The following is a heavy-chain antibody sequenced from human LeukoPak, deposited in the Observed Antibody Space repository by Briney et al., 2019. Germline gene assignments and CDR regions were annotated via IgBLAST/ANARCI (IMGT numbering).Heavy chain of an antibody. Sequence: ASVKVSCKASEYTFTGYYIHWVRLAPGQGLEWMGWINPNSGGTNYAQKFQGRVTMTKDTSITTAYMELSSLRSDDTAVYYCARTSVVRGVIGPDAFDIWDQGTMVTVSS. V-gene: IGHV1-2*02. CDR2: INPNSGGT. CDR3: ARTSVVRGVIGPDAFDI. CDR1: EYTFTGYY. D-gene: IGHD3-10*01. J-gene: IGHJ3*02.